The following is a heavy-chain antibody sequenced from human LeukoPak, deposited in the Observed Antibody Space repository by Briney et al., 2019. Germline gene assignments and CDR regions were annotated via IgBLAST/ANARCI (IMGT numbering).Heavy chain of an antibody. J-gene: IGHJ4*02. CDR2: ICGCGSST. CDR1: APSVTNYA. Sequence: GASLSLARSLAAPSVTNYAIGSGRQPARKWREWGSAICGCGSSTYYAHSVTGRLTISRDNSKHLLYLQLNNLRAEDTAVYYCAKDRDWSSDAWYTFFGCWGQGTLVTVSS. D-gene: IGHD2-2*01. CDR3: AKDRDWSSDAWYTFFGC. V-gene: IGHV3-23*01.